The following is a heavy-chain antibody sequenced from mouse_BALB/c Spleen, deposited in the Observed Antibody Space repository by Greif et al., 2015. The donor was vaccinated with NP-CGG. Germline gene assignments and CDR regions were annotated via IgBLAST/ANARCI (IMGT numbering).Heavy chain of an antibody. Sequence: VQLQQSGPELVKPGASVKMSCKASGYTFTSYVMHWVEQKPGQGLEWIGYINPYNDGTKYNEKFKGKATLTSDKSSSAAYMELSSLTSEECAAYYCVQFITTAMDYWGQGTSVTVSS. CDR1: GYTFTSYV. D-gene: IGHD1-1*01. CDR2: INPYNDGT. J-gene: IGHJ4*01. CDR3: VQFITTAMDY. V-gene: IGHV1-14*01.